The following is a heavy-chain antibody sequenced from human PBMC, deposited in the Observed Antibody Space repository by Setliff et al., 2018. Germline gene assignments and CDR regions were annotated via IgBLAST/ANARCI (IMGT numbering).Heavy chain of an antibody. V-gene: IGHV3-7*01. Sequence: GGSLRLSCAASGFPFSTYWLSWVRQAPGKGLEWLASINPHGSEKYYADSVKGRFTISRDNAKNSLSLQMNNLRTEDTAVYYCFGAGTCSYWGQGTLVTVSS. CDR2: INPHGSEK. J-gene: IGHJ4*02. CDR1: GFPFSTYW. D-gene: IGHD3-10*01. CDR3: FGAGTCSY.